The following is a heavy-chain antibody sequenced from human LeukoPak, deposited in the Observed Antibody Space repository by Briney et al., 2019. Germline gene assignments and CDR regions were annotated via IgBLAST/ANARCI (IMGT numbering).Heavy chain of an antibody. CDR3: ARTTYYDILTGRGGYLDY. V-gene: IGHV1-18*01. J-gene: IGHJ4*02. Sequence: ASVKVSCKASGGTFSSYAISWVRQAPGQGLEWMGWISAYNGNTNYAQKLQGRVTMTTDTSTSTAYMELRSLRSDDTAVYYCARTTYYDILTGRGGYLDYWGQGTLVTVSS. D-gene: IGHD3-9*01. CDR1: GGTFSSYA. CDR2: ISAYNGNT.